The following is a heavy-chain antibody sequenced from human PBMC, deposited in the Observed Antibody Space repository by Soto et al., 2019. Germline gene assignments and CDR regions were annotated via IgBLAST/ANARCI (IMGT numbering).Heavy chain of an antibody. D-gene: IGHD2-21*01. CDR2: ISYTSSTI. Sequence: GGSLRLSCAASGFTFSTYSMNWVRQAPGKGLEWVSYISYTSSTIYYADSVKGRFTISRDNAKNSLFLQMNSLRDEDTAVYYCARDNGLAGSFDPWGQGTLVTVSS. CDR1: GFTFSTYS. J-gene: IGHJ5*02. CDR3: ARDNGLAGSFDP. V-gene: IGHV3-48*02.